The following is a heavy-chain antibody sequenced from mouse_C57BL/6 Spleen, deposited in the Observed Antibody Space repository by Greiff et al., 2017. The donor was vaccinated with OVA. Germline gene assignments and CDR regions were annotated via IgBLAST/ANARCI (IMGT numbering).Heavy chain of an antibody. CDR3: ARRFTTVVNWYFDV. D-gene: IGHD1-1*01. J-gene: IGHJ1*03. CDR1: GYTFTSYW. V-gene: IGHV1-55*01. Sequence: QVQLQQPGAELVKPGASVKMSCKASGYTFTSYWITWVKQRPGQGLEWIGDIYPGSGSTNYNEKFKSKDTLTVDTSSSTAYMQLSSLTSEDSAVYYCARRFTTVVNWYFDVWGTGTTVTVSS. CDR2: IYPGSGST.